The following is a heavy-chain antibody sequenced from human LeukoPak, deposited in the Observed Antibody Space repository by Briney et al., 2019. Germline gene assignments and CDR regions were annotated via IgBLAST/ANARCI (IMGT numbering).Heavy chain of an antibody. CDR3: ATSASPIYTLHWYFDL. J-gene: IGHJ2*01. CDR2: FDPEDGET. D-gene: IGHD2-2*02. V-gene: IGHV1-24*01. CDR1: GYTLTELP. Sequence: GASVKVSCRVFGYTLTELPMHWVRQAPGKGLEWMGGFDPEDGETFYAQKFQGRVSLTEDTSTDTAYMELTNLRSEGTAVYYCATSASPIYTLHWYFDLWGRGTLITLSS.